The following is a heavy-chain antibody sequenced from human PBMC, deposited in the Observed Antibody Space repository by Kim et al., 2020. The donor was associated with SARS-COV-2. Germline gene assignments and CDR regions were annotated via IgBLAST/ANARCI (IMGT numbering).Heavy chain of an antibody. V-gene: IGHV2-5*02. CDR1: GFSLSTSGVG. J-gene: IGHJ4*02. CDR2: IYWDDDK. CDR3: AHSSESMVRGWVGFDY. D-gene: IGHD3-10*01. Sequence: SGPTLVKPTQTLTLTCTFSGFSLSTSGVGVGWIRQPPGKALEWLALIYWDDDKRYSPSLKSRLTITKDTSKNQVVLTMTNMDPVDTATYYCAHSSESMVRGWVGFDYWGQGTLVTVSS.